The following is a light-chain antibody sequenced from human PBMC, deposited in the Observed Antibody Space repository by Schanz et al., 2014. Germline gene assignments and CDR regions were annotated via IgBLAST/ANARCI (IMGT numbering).Light chain of an antibody. CDR2: DNN. CDR1: SSNIGAGHD. Sequence: QSVLTQPPSVSGAPGQRVTISCTGSSSNIGAGHDVHWYQQLPGTAPKLLIYDNNNRPSGVPDRFSGSKSATSASLAITGLQAEDEADYYCNSFTSSHTHVFGGGTKLTVL. V-gene: IGLV1-40*01. CDR3: NSFTSSHTHV. J-gene: IGLJ3*02.